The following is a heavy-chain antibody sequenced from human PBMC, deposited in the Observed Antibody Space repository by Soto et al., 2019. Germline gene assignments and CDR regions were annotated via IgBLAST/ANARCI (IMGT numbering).Heavy chain of an antibody. V-gene: IGHV3-74*01. J-gene: IGHJ6*02. CDR2: INSDGSST. Sequence: EVQLVESGGGLVQPGGSLRLSCAASGFTFSSYWMHWVRQAPGKGLVWVSRINSDGSSTSYADSVKGRFTISRDNAKNTLYLQMNSLRAEDTAVYYCARGIGSMPVYYYYGMDVWGQGTTVTVSS. D-gene: IGHD1-26*01. CDR1: GFTFSSYW. CDR3: ARGIGSMPVYYYYGMDV.